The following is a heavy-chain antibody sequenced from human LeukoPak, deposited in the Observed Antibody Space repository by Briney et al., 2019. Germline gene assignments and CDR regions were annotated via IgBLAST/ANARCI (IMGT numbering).Heavy chain of an antibody. CDR2: IGTAGDT. J-gene: IGHJ3*02. V-gene: IGHV3-13*01. Sequence: GGSLRLSCAASGFTFDDYAMHWVRQATGKGLEWVSAIGTAGDTYYPGSVKGRFTISRENAKNSLYLQMNSLRAGDTAVYYCARAFPYYYDSSGYSDAFDIWGQGTMVTVSS. D-gene: IGHD3-22*01. CDR3: ARAFPYYYDSSGYSDAFDI. CDR1: GFTFDDYA.